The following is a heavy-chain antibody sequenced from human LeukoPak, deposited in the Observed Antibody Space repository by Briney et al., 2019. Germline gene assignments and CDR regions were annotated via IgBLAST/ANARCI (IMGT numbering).Heavy chain of an antibody. D-gene: IGHD2-2*01. J-gene: IGHJ5*02. Sequence: ASVTDSCMASGYTFTSYGISWVRQAPGQGLEWMGWISAYNGNTNYAQKLQGRVTMTTDTSTSTAYMELRSLRSDDTAVYYCARNYCSSTSCYPWFDPWGQGTLVTVSS. CDR2: ISAYNGNT. V-gene: IGHV1-18*04. CDR3: ARNYCSSTSCYPWFDP. CDR1: GYTFTSYG.